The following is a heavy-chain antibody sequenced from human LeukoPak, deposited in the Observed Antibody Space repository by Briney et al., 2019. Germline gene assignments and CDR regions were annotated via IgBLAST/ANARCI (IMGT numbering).Heavy chain of an antibody. CDR3: SGHDSIYFDY. CDR1: GFNFGDYT. J-gene: IGHJ4*02. D-gene: IGHD5-12*01. V-gene: IGHV3-49*04. CDR2: IRSKNFGETQ. Sequence: PGGSLRLSCTVSGFNFGDYTMTWVRQAPGKGLEWVSFIRSKNFGETQEYAAAVKGRFTISRDDSKNINYLEMNSLKTEDTAVYCYSGHDSIYFDYWGQGTLVTVSS.